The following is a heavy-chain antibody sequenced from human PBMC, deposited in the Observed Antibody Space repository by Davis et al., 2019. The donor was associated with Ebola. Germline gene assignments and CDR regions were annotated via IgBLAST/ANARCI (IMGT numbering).Heavy chain of an antibody. CDR2: ISSDSDYI. V-gene: IGHV3-21*01. D-gene: IGHD5-18*01. CDR3: ARDMGTAMVLYDYGMDV. Sequence: GESLKISCVASGLTFTDSAIHWVRQAPGKALEWVSSISSDSDYIYYADSAKGRFTISRDNAKNSLYLQMNSLRAEDTAVYYCARDMGTAMVLYDYGMDVWGKGTTVTVSS. J-gene: IGHJ6*04. CDR1: GLTFTDSA.